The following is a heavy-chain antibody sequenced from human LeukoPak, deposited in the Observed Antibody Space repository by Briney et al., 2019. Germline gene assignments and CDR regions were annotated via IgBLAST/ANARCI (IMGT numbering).Heavy chain of an antibody. CDR1: GFTFSSYG. J-gene: IGHJ4*02. Sequence: TGGSLRLSCAASGFTFSSYGMHWVRQAPGKGLEWVAFIRFDGSNKYYADSVKGRFTISRDNPRNTLYLQMNSLRAEDTAVYYCAKDRSKGSYGDDFDFWGQGTLVTVSS. V-gene: IGHV3-30*02. CDR2: IRFDGSNK. D-gene: IGHD1-26*01. CDR3: AKDRSKGSYGDDFDF.